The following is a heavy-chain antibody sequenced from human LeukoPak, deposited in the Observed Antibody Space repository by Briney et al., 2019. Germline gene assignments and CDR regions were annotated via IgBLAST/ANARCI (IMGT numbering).Heavy chain of an antibody. J-gene: IGHJ6*03. CDR1: GFTFSSYW. CDR3: ATDRGRSSGWYALVYYYYYMDV. Sequence: GGSLRLSCAASGFTFSSYWMSWVRQAPGKGLEWVAFIRYDGSNKYYADSVKGRFTISRDNSKNTLYLQMNILRAEDTAVYYCATDRGRSSGWYALVYYYYYMDVWGKGTTVTVSS. V-gene: IGHV3-30*02. CDR2: IRYDGSNK. D-gene: IGHD6-19*01.